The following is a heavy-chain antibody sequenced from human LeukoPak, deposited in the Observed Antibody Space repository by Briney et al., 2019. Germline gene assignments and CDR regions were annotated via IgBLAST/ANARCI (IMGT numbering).Heavy chain of an antibody. CDR2: VHKDGIST. Sequence: GGSLRLSGAASGFTFSSFWMHWVRQAPGKGLVWVSHVHKDGISTTYTDSVKGRFTISRDNAKNSLYLQMNSLRAEDTAVYYCAVAVVGGHDYWGQGTLVTVSS. V-gene: IGHV3-74*03. CDR1: GFTFSSFW. D-gene: IGHD6-19*01. CDR3: AVAVVGGHDY. J-gene: IGHJ4*02.